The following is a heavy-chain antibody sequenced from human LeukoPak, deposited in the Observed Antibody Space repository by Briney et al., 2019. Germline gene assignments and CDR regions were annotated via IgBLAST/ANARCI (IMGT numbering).Heavy chain of an antibody. J-gene: IGHJ6*03. CDR2: IIPILGIA. CDR3: ASPIAAAGPGHRPDYYYYYMDV. CDR1: GGTFSSYA. V-gene: IGHV1-69*04. Sequence: SVKVSCKASGGTFSSYAISWVRQAPGQGLEWMGRIIPILGIANYAQKFQGRVTITADKSTSTAYMELSSLRSEDTAVYYCASPIAAAGPGHRPDYYYYYMDVWGKGTTVTVSS. D-gene: IGHD6-13*01.